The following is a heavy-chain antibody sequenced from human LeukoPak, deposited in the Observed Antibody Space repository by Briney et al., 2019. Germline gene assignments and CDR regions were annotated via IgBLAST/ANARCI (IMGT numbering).Heavy chain of an antibody. Sequence: GGSLRLSCAASGFTFSRSWMHWVRQAPGKGLVWVSRINDDGSTTSYADSVKGRFTISRDNAKNTLYLQMNSLRAEDTAVYYCAKDMSMVRGVRFDYWGQGTLVTVSS. J-gene: IGHJ4*02. D-gene: IGHD3-10*01. V-gene: IGHV3-74*01. CDR1: GFTFSRSW. CDR3: AKDMSMVRGVRFDY. CDR2: INDDGSTT.